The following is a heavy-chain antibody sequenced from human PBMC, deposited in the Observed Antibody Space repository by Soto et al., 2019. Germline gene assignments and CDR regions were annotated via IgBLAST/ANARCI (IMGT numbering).Heavy chain of an antibody. CDR2: IKHDGSEK. V-gene: IGHV3-7*01. CDR3: VRDRSGSYLEGFDY. D-gene: IGHD1-26*01. Sequence: EVQLVESGGGLDQLGGSRRLSCAASGFTFSSFWMTWVRQAPGKGLEWVANIKHDGSEKYYVESVKGRFTISRDNARNSLFLEMKSLRSEDTAVYSCVRDRSGSYLEGFDYWGQGTLVTVSS. J-gene: IGHJ4*02. CDR1: GFTFSSFW.